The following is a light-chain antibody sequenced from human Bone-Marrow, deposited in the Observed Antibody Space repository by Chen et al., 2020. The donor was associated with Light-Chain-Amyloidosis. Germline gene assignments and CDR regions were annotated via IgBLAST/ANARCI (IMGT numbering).Light chain of an antibody. CDR1: KSVDSF. CDR2: DAP. Sequence: EIVLTQSPATLSLSPGERANLSCRASKSVDSFVVWLQQKPGKAPRLRIFDAPKRATGSPARFSGSGSGTDFTLTISSLEPEDSEVYYCQQRRDWPLTFGGGTKVEIK. V-gene: IGKV3-11*01. CDR3: QQRRDWPLT. J-gene: IGKJ4*01.